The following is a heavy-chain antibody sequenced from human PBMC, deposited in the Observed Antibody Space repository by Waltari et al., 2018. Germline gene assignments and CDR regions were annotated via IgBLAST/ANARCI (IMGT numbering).Heavy chain of an antibody. CDR1: GFMFSNW. Sequence: EVQLVESGGGLVQPGGSLRLSCEASGFMFSNWMHWVRQAPGKGLVWISRINPDADLITYADSGKGRFTVSRDYGRNTLDLQMSSLRVEETAVYYCARGMGDIWGQGTLVTVSS. D-gene: IGHD3-16*01. J-gene: IGHJ4*02. CDR2: INPDADLI. V-gene: IGHV3-74*01. CDR3: ARGMGDI.